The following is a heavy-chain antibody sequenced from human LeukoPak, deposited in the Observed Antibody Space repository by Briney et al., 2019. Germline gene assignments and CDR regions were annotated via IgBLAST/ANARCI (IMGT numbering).Heavy chain of an antibody. CDR3: ATRIGAGGLFYFDY. D-gene: IGHD6-13*01. J-gene: IGHJ4*02. Sequence: GGSLRLSCAASGFTFSSYAMHWVRQAPGKGLEWVAVISYDGSNKYYADSVKGRFSISRDTSKNTLNLQMNTLRAEDTAVYYCATRIGAGGLFYFDYWGQGTLVTVSS. CDR1: GFTFSSYA. V-gene: IGHV3-30*14. CDR2: ISYDGSNK.